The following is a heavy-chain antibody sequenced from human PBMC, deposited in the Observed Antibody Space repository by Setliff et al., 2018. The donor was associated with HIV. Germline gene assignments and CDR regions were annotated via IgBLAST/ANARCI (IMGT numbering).Heavy chain of an antibody. CDR2: VSHTGST. V-gene: IGHV4-34*01. CDR3: ARGGRSLAAQTWFDP. J-gene: IGHJ5*02. D-gene: IGHD6-6*01. Sequence: KPSETLSLTCAVYGGSLSGYYWRWIRQPPGKGLEWIGDVSHTGSTNYNPSLKGRITISADTPKNQFSLKLSSVTAADTAVYYCARGGRSLAAQTWFDPWGQGTLVTVSS. CDR1: GGSLSGYY.